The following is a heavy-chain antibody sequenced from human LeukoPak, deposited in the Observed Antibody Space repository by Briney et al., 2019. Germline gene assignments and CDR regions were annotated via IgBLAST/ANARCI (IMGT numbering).Heavy chain of an antibody. V-gene: IGHV3-23*01. CDR2: ITDRDGTT. D-gene: IGHD6-13*01. Sequence: GGSLRLSCAASGFTFSSYAMNWVRQAPGKGLEWVSTITDRDGTTHYTDSVKGRFTISRDNSKNTLYLQMNSLRAEDTAVYYCARENAAAGTKYYFDYWGQGTLVTVSS. J-gene: IGHJ4*02. CDR3: ARENAAAGTKYYFDY. CDR1: GFTFSSYA.